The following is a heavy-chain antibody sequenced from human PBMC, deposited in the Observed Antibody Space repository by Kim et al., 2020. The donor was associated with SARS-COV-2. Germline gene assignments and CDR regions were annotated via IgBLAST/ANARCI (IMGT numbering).Heavy chain of an antibody. CDR2: IFPSGRT. CDR1: GGSISPFY. J-gene: IGHJ3*02. V-gene: IGHV4-59*13. CDR3: ARHIAEPGSEAFDI. Sequence: SETLSLTCTVSGGSISPFYWSWIRQPPGKGLEWIAFIFPSGRTSHNPSLKSRPTISLDTSKHQFSLELRFLTAADTAVYYCARHIAEPGSEAFDILGQGTTVTVSS. D-gene: IGHD1-1*01.